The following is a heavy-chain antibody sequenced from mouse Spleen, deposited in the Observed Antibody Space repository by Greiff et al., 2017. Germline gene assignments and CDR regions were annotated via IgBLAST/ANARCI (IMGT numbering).Heavy chain of an antibody. CDR3: ARWITTVGGSFDY. Sequence: VMLVESGAELARPGASVKMSCKASGYTFTSYTMHWVKQRPGQGLEWIGYINPSSGYTKYNQKFKDKATLTADKSSSTAYMQLSSLTSEDSAVYYCARWITTVGGSFDYWGQGTTLTVSS. J-gene: IGHJ2*01. D-gene: IGHD1-1*01. CDR1: GYTFTSYT. V-gene: IGHV1-4*01. CDR2: INPSSGYT.